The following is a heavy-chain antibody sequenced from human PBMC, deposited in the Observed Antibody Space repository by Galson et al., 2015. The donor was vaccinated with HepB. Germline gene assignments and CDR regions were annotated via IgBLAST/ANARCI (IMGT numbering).Heavy chain of an antibody. D-gene: IGHD6-13*01. Sequence: SVKVSCKASGGTFSSYTVSWLRQAPGQGLEWMGKITPMVGRGSYAQKFQGRVTITADKSSTITYMELSGLSTEDTAVYYCARDFAAAADYWGQGTLVTVSS. CDR2: ITPMVGRG. CDR3: ARDFAAAADY. CDR1: GGTFSSYT. J-gene: IGHJ4*02. V-gene: IGHV1-69*08.